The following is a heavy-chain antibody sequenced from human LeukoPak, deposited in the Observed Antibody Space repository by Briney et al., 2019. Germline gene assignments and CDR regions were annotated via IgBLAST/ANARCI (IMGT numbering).Heavy chain of an antibody. V-gene: IGHV1-2*02. D-gene: IGHD5-24*01. CDR1: GYTFTGYY. J-gene: IGHJ4*02. CDR2: INPNSDGT. CDR3: ARDRRRDGYNSFDY. Sequence: GASVKVSCKASGYTFTGYYIHWVRQAPGQGLESMGWINPNSDGTNYAQKFQGRVTMTRDTSISTAYMELSRLISDDTAVYYCARDRRRDGYNSFDYWAQGTLVTVSS.